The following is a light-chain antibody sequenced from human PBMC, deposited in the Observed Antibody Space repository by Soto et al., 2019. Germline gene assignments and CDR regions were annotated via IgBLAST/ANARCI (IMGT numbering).Light chain of an antibody. CDR2: FAS. J-gene: IGKJ4*02. CDR3: QQFSAWPLT. V-gene: IGKV3-15*01. CDR1: QSVNNN. Sequence: EIVMTQSPATLSVYPGEKATLSCRASQSVNNNLAWYQQKPGQAPRLLIYFASTRATGIPARFSGSGSGTEFSLTISRRHSVDFAVYYCQQFSAWPLTFGGGTKVDTK.